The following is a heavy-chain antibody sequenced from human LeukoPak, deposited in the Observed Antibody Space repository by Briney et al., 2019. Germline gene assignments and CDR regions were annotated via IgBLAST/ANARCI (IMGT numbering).Heavy chain of an antibody. Sequence: PSETLSPTCAVSGGSISSGGYYWSWIRQHPGKGLEWIGYIYYSGSTYYNPSLKSRVTISVDTSKNQFSLKLSSVTAADTAVYYCARDQEQLGVDYWGQGTLVTVSS. CDR1: GGSISSGGYY. J-gene: IGHJ4*02. CDR2: IYYSGST. D-gene: IGHD6-6*01. CDR3: ARDQEQLGVDY. V-gene: IGHV4-31*11.